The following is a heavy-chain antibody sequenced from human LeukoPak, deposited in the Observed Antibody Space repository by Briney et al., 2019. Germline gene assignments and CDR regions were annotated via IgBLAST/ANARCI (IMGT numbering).Heavy chain of an antibody. J-gene: IGHJ4*02. V-gene: IGHV4-31*03. CDR2: IYYSGNT. Sequence: SETLSLTCTVSGGSISGGGGYYWSWIRQHPGKGLEWIGYIYYSGNTYYSPSLRSRVTISVDTSKNQFSLKLNSVTAADTAVYYCARRGSGSGYNGVSGFDYWGQGTLVTVSS. D-gene: IGHD3-22*01. CDR1: GGSISGGGGYY. CDR3: ARRGSGSGYNGVSGFDY.